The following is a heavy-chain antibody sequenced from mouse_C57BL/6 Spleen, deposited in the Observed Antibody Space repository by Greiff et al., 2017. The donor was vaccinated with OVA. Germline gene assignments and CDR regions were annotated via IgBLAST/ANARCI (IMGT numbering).Heavy chain of an antibody. Sequence: EVMLVESGGGLVKPGGSLKLSCAASGFTFSSYAMSWVRQTPEKRLEWVATISDGGSYTYYPDNVKGRFTISRDNAKNNLYLQMSHLKSEDTAMYYCARGYYYGSSRYWYFDVWGTGTTVTVSS. CDR1: GFTFSSYA. CDR3: ARGYYYGSSRYWYFDV. V-gene: IGHV5-4*03. D-gene: IGHD1-1*01. CDR2: ISDGGSYT. J-gene: IGHJ1*03.